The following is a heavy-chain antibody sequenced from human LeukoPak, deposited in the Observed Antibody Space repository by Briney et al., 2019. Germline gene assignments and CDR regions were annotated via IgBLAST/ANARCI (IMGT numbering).Heavy chain of an antibody. V-gene: IGHV4-39*01. CDR1: GGSISSSNYY. J-gene: IGHJ4*02. CDR2: IYYSGST. D-gene: IGHD3-9*01. CDR3: ARFALRYFDWPPSDY. Sequence: SETLSLTCTVSGGSISSSNYYWGWIRQPPGKGLEWFGSIYYSGSTYYNPSLKSRVTISVDTSKNQFSLKLSSVTAADTAVYYCARFALRYFDWPPSDYWGQGTLVTVSS.